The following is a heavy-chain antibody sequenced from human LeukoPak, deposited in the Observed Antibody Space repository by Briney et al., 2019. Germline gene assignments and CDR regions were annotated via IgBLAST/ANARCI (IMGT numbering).Heavy chain of an antibody. CDR2: IVVGSGTT. CDR3: AASPDYYDSSGYSYYFDY. CDR1: GFTFTSSA. J-gene: IGHJ4*02. Sequence: GTSVKVSCKASGFTFTSSAMQWVRQARGQRLEWIGWIVVGSGTTNYAQKFQERVTITRDMSTSTAYMELSSLRSEDTAVYYCAASPDYYDSSGYSYYFDYWGQGTLVAVSS. V-gene: IGHV1-58*02. D-gene: IGHD3-22*01.